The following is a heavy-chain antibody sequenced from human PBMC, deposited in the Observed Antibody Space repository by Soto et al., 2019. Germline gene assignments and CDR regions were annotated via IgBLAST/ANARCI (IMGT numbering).Heavy chain of an antibody. V-gene: IGHV4-34*01. D-gene: IGHD2-2*02. Sequence: SETLSLTCGVYGGSFSGSFWSCIRQPPGKGLEWMGEINDSGGTHYNPSLKSRVTISVDTSKNQFSLRLSSVTAADTAVYYCASVTRTFISTSCYRYYYGMDVWGQGTTVTVSS. J-gene: IGHJ6*02. CDR2: INDSGGT. CDR1: GGSFSGSF. CDR3: ASVTRTFISTSCYRYYYGMDV.